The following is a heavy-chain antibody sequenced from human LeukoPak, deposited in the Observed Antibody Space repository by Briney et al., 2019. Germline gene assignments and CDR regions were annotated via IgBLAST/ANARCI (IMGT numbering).Heavy chain of an antibody. CDR2: ISSSSSYI. Sequence: GGSLRLSYAASGFTFSSYSMNWVRQAPGKGLEWVSSISSSSSYIYYADSVKGRFTISRDNAKNSLYLQMNSLRAEDTAVYYCARWSYCSGGSCYGIDYWGQGTLVTVSS. D-gene: IGHD2-15*01. CDR3: ARWSYCSGGSCYGIDY. V-gene: IGHV3-21*01. J-gene: IGHJ4*02. CDR1: GFTFSSYS.